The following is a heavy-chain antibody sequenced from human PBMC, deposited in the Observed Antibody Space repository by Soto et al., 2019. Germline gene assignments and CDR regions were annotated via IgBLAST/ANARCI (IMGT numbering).Heavy chain of an antibody. CDR2: IYYIGST. Sequence: PSETLSLTCTVSGDSITNSNYYWGWFRQPPGKGLEWIASIYYIGSTYYNPSLKSRVTISVDTSNNQFSLNLNSVTASDTAVYYCAGRNSLASVSLNFRELSNYKWIDPWGPGTLVTVPQ. J-gene: IGHJ5*02. V-gene: IGHV4-39*01. D-gene: IGHD3-16*02. CDR1: GDSITNSNYY. CDR3: AGRNSLASVSLNFRELSNYKWIDP.